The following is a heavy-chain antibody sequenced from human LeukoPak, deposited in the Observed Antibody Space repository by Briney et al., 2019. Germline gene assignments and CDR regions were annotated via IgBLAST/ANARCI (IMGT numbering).Heavy chain of an antibody. Sequence: PSQTLSLTCTVSGGSISSGGYYWSWVRQHPGKGLEWIGYIYYSGSTNYNPSLKSRVTISVDTSKNQFSLKLSSVTAADTAVYYCARGAGLHYYDSSGYYYVLYYFDYWGQGTLVTVSS. CDR2: IYYSGST. CDR3: ARGAGLHYYDSSGYYYVLYYFDY. J-gene: IGHJ4*02. D-gene: IGHD3-22*01. CDR1: GGSISSGGYY. V-gene: IGHV4-31*03.